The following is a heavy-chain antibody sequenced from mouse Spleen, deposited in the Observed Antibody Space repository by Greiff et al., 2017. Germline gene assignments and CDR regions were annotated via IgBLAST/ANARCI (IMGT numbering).Heavy chain of an antibody. CDR2: IHPNSGST. V-gene: IGHV1-64*01. D-gene: IGHD1-1*01. CDR1: GYTFTSYW. J-gene: IGHJ2*01. Sequence: VKLMESGAELVKPGASVKLSCKASGYTFTSYWMHWVKQRPGQGLEWIGMIHPNSGSTNYNEKFKSKATLTVDKSSSTAYMQLSSLTSEDSAVYYCARGTTLGFDYWGQGTTLTVSS. CDR3: ARGTTLGFDY.